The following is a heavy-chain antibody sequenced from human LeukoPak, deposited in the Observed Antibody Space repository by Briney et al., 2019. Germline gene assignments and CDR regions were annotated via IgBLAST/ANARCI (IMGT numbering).Heavy chain of an antibody. CDR1: GYTFTSYD. CDR2: MNPNSGNT. D-gene: IGHD6-13*01. CDR3: ARRYRANSSSWSGWFWSTPYYYYGMDA. J-gene: IGHJ6*02. V-gene: IGHV1-8*01. Sequence: ASVKVSCKASGYTFTSYDINWVRQATGQGLEWMGWMNPNSGNTGYAQKFQGRVTMTRNTSISTAYMELSSLRSEDTAVYYCARRYRANSSSWSGWFWSTPYYYYGMDAWGQGTTVTVS.